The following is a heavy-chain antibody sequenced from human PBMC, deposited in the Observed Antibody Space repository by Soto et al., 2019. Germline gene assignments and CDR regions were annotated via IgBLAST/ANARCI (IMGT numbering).Heavy chain of an antibody. J-gene: IGHJ4*02. Sequence: QITLKESGPTRVKPTQTLTLTCTFSGFSLNARPVGVAWIRQPPGKALQRLALIYWDDDNRYSPTLNSRLTITRDTSKSQVVLTMTSLDPVDTAIYYCAHGAGFNGNWNWGYFDFWGQGALVTVSS. D-gene: IGHD1-1*01. CDR2: IYWDDDN. V-gene: IGHV2-5*02. CDR1: GFSLNARPVG. CDR3: AHGAGFNGNWNWGYFDF.